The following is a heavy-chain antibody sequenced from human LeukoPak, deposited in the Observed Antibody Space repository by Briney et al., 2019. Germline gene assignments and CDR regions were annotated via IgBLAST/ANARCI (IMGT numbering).Heavy chain of an antibody. CDR1: RFTFNTYA. CDR2: ISSSSSYI. V-gene: IGHV3-21*01. J-gene: IGHJ4*02. CDR3: ARSAEYYDFWSGYPPSSLDY. Sequence: GGSLRLSCAASRFTFNTYAVNWVRQAPGKGLEWVSSISSSSSYIYYADSVKGRFTISRDNAKNSLYLQMNSLRAEDTAVYYCARSAEYYDFWSGYPPSSLDYWGQGTLVTVSS. D-gene: IGHD3-3*01.